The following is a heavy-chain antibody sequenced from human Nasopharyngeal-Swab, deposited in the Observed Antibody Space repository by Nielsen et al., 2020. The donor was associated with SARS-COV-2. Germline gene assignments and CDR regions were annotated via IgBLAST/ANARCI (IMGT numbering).Heavy chain of an antibody. CDR3: ARDGQSRTNWFDP. D-gene: IGHD2-8*01. V-gene: IGHV3-11*04. CDR2: LSRSGSSI. CDR1: GFTFSDYF. Sequence: GESLKISCTASGFTFSDYFMSWIRQAPGKGLEWVTYLSRSGSSIYYADSVKGRFTISRDNAKNSLYLQMNSLRAEDTAVYYCARDGQSRTNWFDPWGQGTVVTVSS. J-gene: IGHJ5*02.